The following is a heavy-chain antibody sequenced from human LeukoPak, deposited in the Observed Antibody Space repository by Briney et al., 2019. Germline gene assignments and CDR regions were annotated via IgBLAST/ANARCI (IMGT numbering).Heavy chain of an antibody. Sequence: GGSLRLSCAASGFTFSSYAMSWVRQAPGKGLEWVSTISGSGGSTYYADSVKGRFTISRDNSKNTLYLQMSSLRAEDTAVYYCAKDGPEGVAAAGNAFDIWGQGTMVTVSS. V-gene: IGHV3-23*01. J-gene: IGHJ3*02. CDR2: ISGSGGST. CDR3: AKDGPEGVAAAGNAFDI. CDR1: GFTFSSYA. D-gene: IGHD6-13*01.